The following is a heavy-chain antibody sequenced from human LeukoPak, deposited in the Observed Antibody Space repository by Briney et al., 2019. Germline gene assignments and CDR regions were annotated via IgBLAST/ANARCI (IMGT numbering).Heavy chain of an antibody. Sequence: ASVKVPCKASGGTFSSYAISWVRQAPGQGLEWMGGIIPIFGTANYAQKFQGRVTITADESTSTAYMELSSLRSEDTAVYYCARVYCSGGSCYSDAFDIWGQGTMVTVSS. J-gene: IGHJ3*02. CDR2: IIPIFGTA. D-gene: IGHD2-15*01. V-gene: IGHV1-69*13. CDR1: GGTFSSYA. CDR3: ARVYCSGGSCYSDAFDI.